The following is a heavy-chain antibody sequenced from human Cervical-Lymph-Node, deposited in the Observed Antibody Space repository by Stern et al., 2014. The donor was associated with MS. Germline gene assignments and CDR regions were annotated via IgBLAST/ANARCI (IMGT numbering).Heavy chain of an antibody. J-gene: IGHJ6*01. Sequence: QVQLVQSGGEVKKPGSSVKVSCKASGDTFTDYAISWVRQAPGQGPEWMAGITPVFNSADYAQKFQGRLTITADKSRSTAYMELSSLTSDDTAVYYCAREVGSLAMDVWGQGTTVIVSS. V-gene: IGHV1-69*06. D-gene: IGHD1-1*01. CDR2: ITPVFNSA. CDR1: GDTFTDYA. CDR3: AREVGSLAMDV.